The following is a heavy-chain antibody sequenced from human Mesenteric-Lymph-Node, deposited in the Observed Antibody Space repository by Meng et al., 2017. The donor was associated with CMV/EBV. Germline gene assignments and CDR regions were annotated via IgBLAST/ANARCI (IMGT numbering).Heavy chain of an antibody. D-gene: IGHD3-10*01. Sequence: GGSLRLSCIGSGFTVSNNYMNWVRLAPGKGLEWVSVIYSDGRALYADSVRGRFTVYRDKNTLYLQMNGLRPDDTAIYYCARCYGAGSFFSDSWGPGTSVTVSS. CDR3: ARCYGAGSFFSDS. J-gene: IGHJ4*02. V-gene: IGHV3-66*01. CDR2: IYSDGRA. CDR1: GFTVSNNY.